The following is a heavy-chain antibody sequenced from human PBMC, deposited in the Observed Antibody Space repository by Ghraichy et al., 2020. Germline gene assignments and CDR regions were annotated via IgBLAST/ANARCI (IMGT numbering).Heavy chain of an antibody. V-gene: IGHV3-21*01. CDR1: GFTFSSYS. J-gene: IGHJ4*02. D-gene: IGHD6-6*01. CDR3: ARGSSSSVEDY. Sequence: GESLNISCAASGFTFSSYSMNWVRQAPGKGLEWVSSISSSSSYIYYADSVKGRFTISRDNAKNSLYLQMNSLGAEDTAVYYCARGSSSSVEDYWGQGTLVTVSS. CDR2: ISSSSSYI.